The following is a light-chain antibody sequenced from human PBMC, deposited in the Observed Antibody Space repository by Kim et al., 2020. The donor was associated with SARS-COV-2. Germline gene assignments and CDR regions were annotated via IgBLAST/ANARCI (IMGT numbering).Light chain of an antibody. Sequence: EIVLTQSPGTLSLSPGERATLSCRASQSVSSSYLAWYQQKPGQAPRLLIYGASSRATGIPDRFSGSGSGTAFTLTISRLEPEDFAVYYCRQYGSSPLTFGQGTKVDIK. CDR1: QSVSSSY. CDR3: RQYGSSPLT. J-gene: IGKJ1*01. CDR2: GAS. V-gene: IGKV3-20*01.